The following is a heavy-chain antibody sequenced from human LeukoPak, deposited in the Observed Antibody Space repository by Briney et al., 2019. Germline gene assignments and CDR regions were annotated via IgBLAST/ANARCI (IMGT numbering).Heavy chain of an antibody. CDR1: GFTFSSHA. J-gene: IGHJ3*01. CDR3: AKSAIAAAGTGAFDL. V-gene: IGHV3-23*01. D-gene: IGHD6-25*01. CDR2: ISGSGANI. Sequence: GGSLRLSCAASGFTFSSHAMSWVRQAPGRGLEWVSSISGSGANINYADSVKGRFIISRDNSKNTLYAQMNSLRAEDTAVYYCAKSAIAAAGTGAFDLWGQGTMVTVPS.